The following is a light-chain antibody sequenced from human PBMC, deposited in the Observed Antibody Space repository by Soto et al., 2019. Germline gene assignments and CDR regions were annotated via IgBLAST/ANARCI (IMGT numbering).Light chain of an antibody. Sequence: DIELTQSPATLSVSQGERATLSCRASQNIDTNLAWYQHKPGQAPSLLIYGAFTALTGVPARFSGSGSGTDITLSISILEPEDFAVYYCQQYSSPSTFGQGTKVDIK. V-gene: IGKV3-15*01. J-gene: IGKJ1*01. CDR3: QQYSSPST. CDR1: QNIDTN. CDR2: GAF.